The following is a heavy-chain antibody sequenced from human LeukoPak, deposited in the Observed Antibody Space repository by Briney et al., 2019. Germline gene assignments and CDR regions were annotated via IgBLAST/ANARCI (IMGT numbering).Heavy chain of an antibody. CDR3: ARVSSAAAGRNYFDY. V-gene: IGHV3-23*01. CDR2: ISGSGGST. D-gene: IGHD6-13*01. CDR1: GFTFSSYA. J-gene: IGHJ4*02. Sequence: TGGSLRLSCAASGFTFSSYAMSWVRQAPGKGLEWVSAISGSGGSTYYADSVKGRFTISRDNSKNTLYLQMNSLRAEDTAVYYCARVSSAAAGRNYFDYWGQGTLVTVSS.